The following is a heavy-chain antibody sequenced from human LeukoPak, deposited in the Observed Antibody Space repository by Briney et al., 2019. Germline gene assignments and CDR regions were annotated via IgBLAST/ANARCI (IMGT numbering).Heavy chain of an antibody. Sequence: GGYLRLSGAASGFTFSSYAMHWVRQAPGNGLEWVAVISYDGSNKYYADSVKGRFTISRDNSKNTLYLQMNSLRAEDTAVYYCAREEMADAFDIWGQGTMVTVSS. CDR2: ISYDGSNK. CDR1: GFTFSSYA. V-gene: IGHV3-30*01. J-gene: IGHJ3*02. D-gene: IGHD5-24*01. CDR3: AREEMADAFDI.